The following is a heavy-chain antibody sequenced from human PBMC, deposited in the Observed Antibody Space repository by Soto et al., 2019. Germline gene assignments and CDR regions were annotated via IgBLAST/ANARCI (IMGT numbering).Heavy chain of an antibody. CDR1: GFTFSNFG. D-gene: IGHD2-15*01. CDR2: ISSDGGDK. J-gene: IGHJ5*02. Sequence: QVQLVESGGGVVQPGRSPRLSCAASGFTFSNFGMHWVLQAPGKGLEWVAAISSDGGDKYYSHSVKDRFTVSRDNSRNTLFLQMNSLRVEDTAVYYCVKGSDVARQELDRWGQGILVTVSS. CDR3: VKGSDVARQELDR. V-gene: IGHV3-30*18.